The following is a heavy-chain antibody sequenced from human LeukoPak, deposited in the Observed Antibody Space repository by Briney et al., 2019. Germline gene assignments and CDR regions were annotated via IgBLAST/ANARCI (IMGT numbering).Heavy chain of an antibody. CDR3: ARSGVGATTGTHFDY. CDR1: GYTFTGYY. Sequence: ASVKVSCKASGYTFTGYYMHWVRQAPGQGLEWMGWINPNSGGTNYAQKFQGRVTMTRDTSISTAYMELSRLRSDDTAVYYCARSGVGATTGTHFDYWGQGTLVTVSS. D-gene: IGHD1-26*01. V-gene: IGHV1-2*02. J-gene: IGHJ4*02. CDR2: INPNSGGT.